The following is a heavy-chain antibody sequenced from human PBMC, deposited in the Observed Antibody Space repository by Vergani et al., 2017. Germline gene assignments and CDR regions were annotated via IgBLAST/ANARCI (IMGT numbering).Heavy chain of an antibody. CDR1: GFTFSSYS. D-gene: IGHD3-10*01. CDR2: ISSSSSYI. J-gene: IGHJ6*02. Sequence: EVQLVESGGGLVKRGGSLRLSCAASGFTFSSYSMNWVRQAPGKGLEWVSSISSSSSYIHYSDSLKGRFTISRDNAKSSLYLQMNSLRAEDTGVYYCARQGAPYGSGSYRDYYYGMDVWGQGTTVTVSS. V-gene: IGHV3-21*01. CDR3: ARQGAPYGSGSYRDYYYGMDV.